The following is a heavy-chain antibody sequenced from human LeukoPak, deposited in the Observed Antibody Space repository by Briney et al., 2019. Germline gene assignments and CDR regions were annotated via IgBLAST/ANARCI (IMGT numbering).Heavy chain of an antibody. V-gene: IGHV4-59*01. CDR1: GGSISSYY. Sequence: PSETLSLTCTVSGGSISSYYWSWIRQLPGKGLEWIGYIYYSGSTNYNPSLKSRVTISVDTSKNQFSLKLSSVTAADTAVYYCARGGGWTPNYYYGMDVWGQGTAVTVSS. J-gene: IGHJ6*02. D-gene: IGHD6-19*01. CDR2: IYYSGST. CDR3: ARGGGWTPNYYYGMDV.